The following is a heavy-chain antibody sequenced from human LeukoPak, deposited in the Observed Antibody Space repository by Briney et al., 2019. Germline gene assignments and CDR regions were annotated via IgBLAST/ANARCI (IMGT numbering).Heavy chain of an antibody. CDR1: GYTFTSYD. CDR2: MNPNSGNT. J-gene: IGHJ6*02. V-gene: IGHV1-8*01. Sequence: ASVKVSCKASGYTFTSYDINWVRQATGQGLEWMGWMNPNSGNTGYAQKFQGRVTMTRNTSISTAYMELSSLRSEDTAVYYCARGPLRRDTSYDILTGYFGYYGMDVWGQGTPVTVSS. D-gene: IGHD3-9*01. CDR3: ARGPLRRDTSYDILTGYFGYYGMDV.